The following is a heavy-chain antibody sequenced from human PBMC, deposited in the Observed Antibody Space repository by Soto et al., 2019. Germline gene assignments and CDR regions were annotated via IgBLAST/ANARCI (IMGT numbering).Heavy chain of an antibody. V-gene: IGHV1-46*01. Sequence: ASVKVSCKASGYTFTSYYMYWVRQAPGQGLEWMGIINPNGGSTRYAQKNQGRVTMTRDTSTSTVYMELSSLRSEDTAVYYCARGLEGMATSPPEYYYGMDVWGRGTTVTVSS. D-gene: IGHD5-12*01. J-gene: IGHJ6*02. CDR2: INPNGGST. CDR3: ARGLEGMATSPPEYYYGMDV. CDR1: GYTFTSYY.